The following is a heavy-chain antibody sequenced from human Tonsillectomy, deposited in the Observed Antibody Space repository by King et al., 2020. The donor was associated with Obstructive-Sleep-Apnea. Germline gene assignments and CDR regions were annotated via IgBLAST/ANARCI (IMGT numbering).Heavy chain of an antibody. J-gene: IGHJ3*02. CDR1: GFTFSSAW. V-gene: IGHV3-15*01. Sequence: VQLVESGGGLVKPGGSLRLSCAASGFTFSSAWMSWVRQAPGKGLEWVGRIKSKSDGGTTDYDAPIKSRFSISRDDSKNTLYLEMNNLRIEDTAVYYCAKSSFDIWGHGTMVTVSS. CDR3: AKSSFDI. CDR2: IKSKSDGGTT.